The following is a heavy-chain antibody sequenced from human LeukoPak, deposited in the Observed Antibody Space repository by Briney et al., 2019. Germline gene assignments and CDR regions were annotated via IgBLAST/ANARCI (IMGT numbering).Heavy chain of an antibody. CDR1: GFTFDDYA. CDR3: AQVSPLDDAFDI. V-gene: IGHV3-9*01. J-gene: IGHJ3*02. CDR2: ISWNSGSI. Sequence: GGSLRLSCAASGFTFDDYAMHWVRQAPGKGLEWVSGISWNSGSIGYADSVKGRFTISRDNAKNSLYLQMNSLRAEDTALYYCAQVSPLDDAFDIWGQGTMVTVSS. D-gene: IGHD1-1*01.